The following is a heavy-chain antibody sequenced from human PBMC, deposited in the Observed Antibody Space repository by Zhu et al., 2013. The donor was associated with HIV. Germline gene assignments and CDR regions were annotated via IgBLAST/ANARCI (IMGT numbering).Heavy chain of an antibody. J-gene: IGHJ6*02. D-gene: IGHD2-21*02. V-gene: IGHV1-69*01. CDR3: ARDPVELDTVVTPADYYYYGMDV. Sequence: QVQLVQSGAEVKKPGSSVKVSCKASGGTFSSYAISWVRQAPGQGLEWMGGIIPIFGTANYAQKFQGRVTITADESTSTAYMELSSLRSEDTAVYYCARDPVELDTVVTPADYYYYGMDVVGPRDHGHRLL. CDR1: GGTFSSYA. CDR2: IIPIFGTA.